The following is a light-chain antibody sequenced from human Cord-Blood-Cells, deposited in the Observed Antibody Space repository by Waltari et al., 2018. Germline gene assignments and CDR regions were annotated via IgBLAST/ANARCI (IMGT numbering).Light chain of an antibody. CDR2: EVI. V-gene: IGLV2-8*01. Sequence: QSALTQPPSASGSPGQSVTIPCTGTRSDVGGYNYVSWYQQHTGNAPKLMIYEVIKRPSGVPDRFSGSKSGNTASLTVSGLQAEDEADYYCSSYAGSNNVVFGGGTKLTVL. CDR1: RSDVGGYNY. CDR3: SSYAGSNNVV. J-gene: IGLJ2*01.